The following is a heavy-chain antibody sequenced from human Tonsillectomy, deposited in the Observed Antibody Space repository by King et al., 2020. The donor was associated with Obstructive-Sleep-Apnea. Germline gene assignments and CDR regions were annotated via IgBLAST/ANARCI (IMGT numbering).Heavy chain of an antibody. Sequence: VQLVESGGGLVQPGGSLRLSCAASGFTVSSTSMNWVRQTPGKGLEWVSVIYSGGSTYYADSVKGRFTISRDNSKKTLYLKMDSLRAEDTAVYYCARVPHPWGQGTLVTVSS. J-gene: IGHJ5*02. CDR1: GFTVSSTS. CDR2: IYSGGST. V-gene: IGHV3-66*01. CDR3: ARVPHP.